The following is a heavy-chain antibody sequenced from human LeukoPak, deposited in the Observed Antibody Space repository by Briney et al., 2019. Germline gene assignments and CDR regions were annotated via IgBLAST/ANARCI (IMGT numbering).Heavy chain of an antibody. CDR2: ISGSGGTGT. D-gene: IGHD6-13*01. V-gene: IGHV3-23*01. Sequence: GGSLRLSCAASGFTFSSYAMTWVRQAPGKGLEWVSAISGSGGTGTYYADSVKGRFTISRDNSKNTLYLQMNSLRAEDTAVYYCARKGQGSNWAAEYFQNWGQGTLVTVSS. J-gene: IGHJ1*01. CDR3: ARKGQGSNWAAEYFQN. CDR1: GFTFSSYA.